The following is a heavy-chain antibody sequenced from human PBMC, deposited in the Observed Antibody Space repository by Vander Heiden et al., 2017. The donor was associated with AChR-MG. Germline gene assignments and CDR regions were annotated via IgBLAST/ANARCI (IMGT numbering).Heavy chain of an antibody. CDR1: GFPFSSYG. Sequence: QVQLVESGGGVVQPGRSLRLSCAASGFPFSSYGMHWVRQAPGKGLEWVAVIWYDGSNKDDADSVKGRFTISRDNSKNTLYLQMNSLRAEDTAVYYCARERTASGAFDIWGQGTNGHRLF. V-gene: IGHV3-33*01. CDR2: IWYDGSNK. J-gene: IGHJ3*02. CDR3: ARERTASGAFDI. D-gene: IGHD2-21*01.